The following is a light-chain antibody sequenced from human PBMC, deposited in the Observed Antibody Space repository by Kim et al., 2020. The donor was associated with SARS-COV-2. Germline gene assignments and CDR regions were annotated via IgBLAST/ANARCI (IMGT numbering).Light chain of an antibody. V-gene: IGKV1-5*03. CDR1: QNISTL. J-gene: IGKJ2*01. CDR3: QHYSRFPYT. Sequence: SASVGDRVIISCRASQNISTLLAWYQQIPGKAPNILFYLASTLESGVPSRFIGSGSGTEFTLTIDSLQPDDFATYYCQHYSRFPYTFGQGTKLEI. CDR2: LAS.